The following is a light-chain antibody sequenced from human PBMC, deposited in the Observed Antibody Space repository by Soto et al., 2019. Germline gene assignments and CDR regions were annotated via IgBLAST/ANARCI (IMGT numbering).Light chain of an antibody. V-gene: IGLV2-18*02. CDR1: SSDVGGYNR. J-gene: IGLJ3*02. CDR3: SAYTSSSTRV. CDR2: EVS. Sequence: QSVLTQPPSVSGSPGQSVTISCTGTSSDVGGYNRVSWYQQPPGTAPKLMIFEVSNRPSGVPDRFSGSKSGNTASLTISGLQAEDEADYYFSAYTSSSTRVFGGGTKLTVL.